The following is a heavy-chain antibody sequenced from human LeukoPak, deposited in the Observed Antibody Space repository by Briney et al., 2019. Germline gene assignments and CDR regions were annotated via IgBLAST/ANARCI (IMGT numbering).Heavy chain of an antibody. Sequence: SQTLSLTCTVSGGSISSGDYYWSWIRQPPGQGLEWIEYIYYSGSTYYNPSLKSRVTISVDTSKNQFSLKLSSVTAADTAVYYCARGGYYDSSGYSQPDDYWGQGTLVTVSS. CDR2: IYYSGST. J-gene: IGHJ4*02. D-gene: IGHD3-22*01. CDR1: GGSISSGDYY. CDR3: ARGGYYDSSGYSQPDDY. V-gene: IGHV4-30-4*01.